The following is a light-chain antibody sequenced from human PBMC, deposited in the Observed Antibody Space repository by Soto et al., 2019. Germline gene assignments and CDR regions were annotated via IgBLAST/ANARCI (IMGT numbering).Light chain of an antibody. V-gene: IGLV2-23*01. CDR2: EGS. CDR1: SSDVGSYNL. J-gene: IGLJ1*01. CDR3: CSYAGSSTFV. Sequence: QSVLTQPASVSGSPGQSITISCTGTSSDVGSYNLVSWYQQRPGKAPKLMIYEGSKRPSGVSYRFSGSKSGNTASLTISGLQAEDEADYYCCSYAGSSTFVFGAGTKLTVL.